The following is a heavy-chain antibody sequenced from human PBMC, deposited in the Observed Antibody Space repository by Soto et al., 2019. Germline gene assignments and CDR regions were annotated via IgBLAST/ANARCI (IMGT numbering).Heavy chain of an antibody. V-gene: IGHV3-21*06. J-gene: IGHJ6*02. CDR1: GFTFSSYN. CDR3: ARDLDAIAPGGMDV. CDR2: IGSSSSYI. D-gene: IGHD6-25*01. Sequence: EVQLVESGGGLVKPGGSLRLSCAASGFTFSSYNMNWVRQAPGRGLEWVSSIGSSSSYIYYADSVKGRFTISRDNAKNSPDLQMNSLRAEDTAVYYCARDLDAIAPGGMDVWGQGTTVTVSS.